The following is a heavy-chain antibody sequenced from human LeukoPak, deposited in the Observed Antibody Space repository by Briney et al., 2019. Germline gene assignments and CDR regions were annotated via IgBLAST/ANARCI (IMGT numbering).Heavy chain of an antibody. Sequence: PGGSLRLSCAASGFTFSSYWMHWVRQAPGKGLEWVSSIYSGSGHLYYADSVKGRFTISRDNAKNSLFLQMNSLRAEDTAVYYCARVLTPDCSGGSCYSRYYYGMDVWGQGTTVTVSS. CDR1: GFTFSSYW. V-gene: IGHV3-21*01. D-gene: IGHD2-15*01. J-gene: IGHJ6*02. CDR2: IYSGSGHL. CDR3: ARVLTPDCSGGSCYSRYYYGMDV.